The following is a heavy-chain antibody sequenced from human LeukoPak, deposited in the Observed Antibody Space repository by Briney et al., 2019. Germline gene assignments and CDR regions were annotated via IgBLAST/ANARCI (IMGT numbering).Heavy chain of an antibody. J-gene: IGHJ3*02. Sequence: PSETLSLTCTVSGGSISSYYWSWIRQPAGKGLEWIGRIYTSGSTNYNPSLTSRVTISVDTSKSQFSLKLSSVTAADTAVYYCARDIAVAGTGAFDIWGQGTMVTVSS. CDR3: ARDIAVAGTGAFDI. CDR1: GGSISSYY. V-gene: IGHV4-4*07. CDR2: IYTSGST. D-gene: IGHD6-19*01.